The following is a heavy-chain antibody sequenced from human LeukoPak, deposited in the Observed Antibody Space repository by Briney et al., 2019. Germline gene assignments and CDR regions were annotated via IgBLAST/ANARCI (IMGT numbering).Heavy chain of an antibody. CDR3: AKDVKGDHYDSNEIDY. Sequence: GGSLRLSCAASGFTLSSYGMHWVRQAPGKGLEWVAVISYDGSNKYYADSVKGRFTISRDNSKNTLYLQMNSLRAEDTAVYYCAKDVKGDHYDSNEIDYWGQGTLVTVSS. V-gene: IGHV3-30*18. D-gene: IGHD3-22*01. CDR1: GFTLSSYG. J-gene: IGHJ4*02. CDR2: ISYDGSNK.